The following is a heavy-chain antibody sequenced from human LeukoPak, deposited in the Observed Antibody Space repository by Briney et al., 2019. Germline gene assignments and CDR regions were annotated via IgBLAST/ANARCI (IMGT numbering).Heavy chain of an antibody. Sequence: GGSLRLSCVASGFTFSTYAMSWVRQAPGKGLEWVSSISGSADSIYYADSVKGRFTISRDNSKNTLCLQVNSLRAEDTAVYYCAKMDRSTYYYSSFDYWGQGTLVTVSS. CDR1: GFTFSTYA. CDR2: ISGSADSI. D-gene: IGHD3-22*01. J-gene: IGHJ4*02. CDR3: AKMDRSTYYYSSFDY. V-gene: IGHV3-23*01.